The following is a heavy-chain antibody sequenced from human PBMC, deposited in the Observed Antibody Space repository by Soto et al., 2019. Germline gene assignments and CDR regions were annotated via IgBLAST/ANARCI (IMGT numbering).Heavy chain of an antibody. CDR3: ARGVDRQWADY. V-gene: IGHV4-59*01. CDR1: GGSINNYY. D-gene: IGHD6-19*01. Sequence: SETPSLTCTVSGGSINNYYCSWIRQPPGKGLEWIGYIYHSGSTDYNPSLKSRVTISVDTSKNQFSLKLSSVTAADTDVYYCARGVDRQWADYWGQGALVTVSS. J-gene: IGHJ4*02. CDR2: IYHSGST.